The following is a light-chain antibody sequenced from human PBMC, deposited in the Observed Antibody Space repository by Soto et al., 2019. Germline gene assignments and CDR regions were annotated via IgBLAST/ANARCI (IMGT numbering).Light chain of an antibody. CDR1: RSVTYSSNNNPC. Sequence: DIVMTQSPDSLAVSLGARATINCKSSRSVTYSSNNNPCLAWYQQKPGQPPKLLIYWASTRESGVPDRFSGSGSGTDFTLTITSLQAEDVAVYYCQQYHNPPVFAFGQGTKLEIK. V-gene: IGKV4-1*01. CDR2: WAS. J-gene: IGKJ2*01. CDR3: QQYHNPPVFA.